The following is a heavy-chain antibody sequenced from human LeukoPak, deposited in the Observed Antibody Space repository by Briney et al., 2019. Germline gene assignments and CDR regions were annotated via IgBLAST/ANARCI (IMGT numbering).Heavy chain of an antibody. J-gene: IGHJ4*02. CDR1: GFAFSSSD. CDR2: IRYDGSDE. V-gene: IGHV3-30*02. Sequence: PGGSLRLSCAASGFAFSSSDIHWVRQAPGKGLEWVSFIRYDGSDENYADSVKGRFTISRDNSKNTLYLQMNSLRTEDTAVYYCAKAPLFDYWGQGTLVTVSS. CDR3: AKAPLFDY.